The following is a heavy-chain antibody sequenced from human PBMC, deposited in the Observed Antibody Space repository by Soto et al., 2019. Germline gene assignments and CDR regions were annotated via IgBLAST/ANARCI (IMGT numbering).Heavy chain of an antibody. D-gene: IGHD3-3*01. Sequence: SETLSLTCSDSGGSMSPFYQYCMRQSPPKGLEWIGYIYYSGNTNYNPSLKSRVTISVDTAKDQFSLRLSSVTAADSAVYYCARGFYDYWSGYYAGSGLDVWGQGTTVTVSS. V-gene: IGHV4-59*01. J-gene: IGHJ6*02. CDR2: IYYSGNT. CDR3: ARGFYDYWSGYYAGSGLDV. CDR1: GGSMSPFY.